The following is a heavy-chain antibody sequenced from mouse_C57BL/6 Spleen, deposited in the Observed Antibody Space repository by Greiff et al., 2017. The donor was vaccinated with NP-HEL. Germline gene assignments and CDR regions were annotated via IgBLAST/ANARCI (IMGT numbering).Heavy chain of an antibody. CDR3: ARSPYDYSWFAY. V-gene: IGHV1-82*01. Sequence: QVQLQQSGPELVKPGASGKISCKAFGYAFSSPWMNWVKQRPGKGLGWIGRIYPGDGDTNYNGKFKGKATLTADKSSSTAYMQLSSLTSEDSAVYFCARSPYDYSWFAYWGQGTLVTVSA. CDR1: GYAFSSPW. J-gene: IGHJ3*01. CDR2: IYPGDGDT. D-gene: IGHD2-4*01.